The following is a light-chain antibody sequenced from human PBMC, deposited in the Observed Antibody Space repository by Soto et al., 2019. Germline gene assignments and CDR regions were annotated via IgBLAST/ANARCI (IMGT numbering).Light chain of an antibody. V-gene: IGLV1-40*01. J-gene: IGLJ2*01. CDR1: SSNIGAGYD. CDR2: GNS. Sequence: QSVLTQPPSVSGAPGQRVTISCTGSSSNIGAGYDVHWYRQLPGTAPKLLIYGNSNRLSGVPDRFSGSKSGTSASLAITGLQAKDEADYYCQSYDSSLSGVVFGGGTKLTVL. CDR3: QSYDSSLSGVV.